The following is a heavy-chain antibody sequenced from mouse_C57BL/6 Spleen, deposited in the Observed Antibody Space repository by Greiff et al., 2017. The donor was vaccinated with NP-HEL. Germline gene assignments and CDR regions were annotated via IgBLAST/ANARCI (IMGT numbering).Heavy chain of an antibody. V-gene: IGHV1-50*01. CDR3: AREGDYYGSRSWFAD. D-gene: IGHD1-1*01. Sequence: QQSCTASGYTFPSYWMQWVKQRPGQGLEWIGAVDPSASYTNYNQKFKGKATLTVDTSTSTAYMQLSSLTSEDSAVYYCAREGDYYGSRSWFADWGQGTLVTVSA. CDR1: GYTFPSYW. CDR2: VDPSASYT. J-gene: IGHJ3*01.